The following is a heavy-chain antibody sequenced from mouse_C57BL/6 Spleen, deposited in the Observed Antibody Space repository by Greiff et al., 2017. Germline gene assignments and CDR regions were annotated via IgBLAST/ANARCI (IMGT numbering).Heavy chain of an antibody. V-gene: IGHV1-55*01. CDR1: GYTFTSYW. Sequence: QVQLQQPGAELVKPGASVKMSCKASGYTFTSYWITWVKQRPGQGLEWIGDIYPGSGSTNYNAKFKGKATLTVDTSSSTAYMQLSSLTSEDSAVYYCAIATVVAPFDYWGQGTTLTVSS. D-gene: IGHD1-1*01. CDR3: AIATVVAPFDY. J-gene: IGHJ2*01. CDR2: IYPGSGST.